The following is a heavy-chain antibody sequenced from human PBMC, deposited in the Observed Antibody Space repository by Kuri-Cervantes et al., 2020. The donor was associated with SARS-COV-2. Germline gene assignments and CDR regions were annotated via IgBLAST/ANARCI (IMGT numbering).Heavy chain of an antibody. J-gene: IGHJ4*02. CDR2: IYPGDSDT. D-gene: IGHD1-26*01. V-gene: IGHV5-51*01. Sequence: GESLKISCKGSGYTFSGNWIGWVRQMPGKGLEWMGMIYPGDSDTRYSPSFEGQVPMSADKSISTAYLQWSSLKASDTAMYYCARHYGSYFDYWGQGTLVTVSS. CDR3: ARHYGSYFDY. CDR1: GYTFSGNW.